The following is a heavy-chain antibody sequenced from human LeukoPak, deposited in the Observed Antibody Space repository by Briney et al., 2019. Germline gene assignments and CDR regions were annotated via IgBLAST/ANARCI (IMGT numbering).Heavy chain of an antibody. CDR1: AYSISDGWV. V-gene: IGHV4-38-2*02. Sequence: PSGTLSLTCTVSAYSISDGWVWGMIRQPPGKGLGWIGSIYRSGTTYYNPSLKSRVTMSVDTSNNQFSLKLTSVTAADTAMYYCSRLSHVAGAPKVSWFDPWGQGTLVTVSS. D-gene: IGHD1-26*01. CDR2: IYRSGTT. CDR3: SRLSHVAGAPKVSWFDP. J-gene: IGHJ5*02.